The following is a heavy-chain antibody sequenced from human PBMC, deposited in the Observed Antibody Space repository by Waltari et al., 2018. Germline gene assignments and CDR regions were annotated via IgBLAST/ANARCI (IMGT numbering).Heavy chain of an antibody. CDR3: AIVPDILTGYPNWFDP. V-gene: IGHV1-46*01. CDR1: GYTFTSYY. J-gene: IGHJ5*02. CDR2: INPSGGST. Sequence: QVQLVQSGAEVKKPGASVKVSCKASGYTFTSYYMHWVRQAPGQGLEWMGIINPSGGSTSYAQKFQGRVTMTRDTSTSTVYMELSSLRSEDTAVYYCAIVPDILTGYPNWFDPWGQGTLVTVSS. D-gene: IGHD3-9*01.